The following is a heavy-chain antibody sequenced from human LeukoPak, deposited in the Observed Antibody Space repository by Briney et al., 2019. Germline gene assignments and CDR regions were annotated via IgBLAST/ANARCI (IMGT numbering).Heavy chain of an antibody. CDR2: INHDGTT. D-gene: IGHD2-2*02. J-gene: IGHJ5*02. CDR1: GGSFRDYY. CDR3: AREGAYTNFVNRFDA. Sequence: SETLSLTCAVYGGSFRDYYWSWIRQPPGKGLEWIGEINHDGTTNYNPSLKSRVIMSVDASKNQFFLTLTPVTAADTAVYYCAREGAYTNFVNRFDAWGQGTLVTVSS. V-gene: IGHV4-34*01.